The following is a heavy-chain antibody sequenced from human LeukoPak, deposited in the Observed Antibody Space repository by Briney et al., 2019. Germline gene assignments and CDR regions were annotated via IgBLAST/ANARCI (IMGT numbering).Heavy chain of an antibody. J-gene: IGHJ6*02. D-gene: IGHD2-2*01. V-gene: IGHV3-15*01. CDR2: IKSKTDGGTT. CDR3: TTGGYCSSTSCYYYYGMNV. CDR1: GFTFSNAW. Sequence: GGSFRLSCAASGFTFSNAWMSWVRQAPGKGLEWVGRIKSKTDGGTTDYAAPVKGRFTISRDDSKNTLYLQMNSLKTEDTAVYYCTTGGYCSSTSCYYYYGMNVWGQGTTVTVSS.